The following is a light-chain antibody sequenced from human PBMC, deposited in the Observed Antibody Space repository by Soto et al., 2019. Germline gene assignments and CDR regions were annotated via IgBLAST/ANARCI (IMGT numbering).Light chain of an antibody. J-gene: IGKJ5*01. CDR3: QRYGSSPLIT. V-gene: IGKV3-20*01. Sequence: ETVLTQSPGTLSLSPGERATLSCRASQSVSSSSLAWYQQRPGQAPRLLIYGTSSRATGIPDRFSGSGSGTDFTLTISRLEPEDFAVYFCQRYGSSPLITFGSGTRLEI. CDR2: GTS. CDR1: QSVSSSS.